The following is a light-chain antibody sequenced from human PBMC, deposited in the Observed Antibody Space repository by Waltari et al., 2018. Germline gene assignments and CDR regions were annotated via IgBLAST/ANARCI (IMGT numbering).Light chain of an antibody. Sequence: DIQMTQSPSSLSASVGDRVTITCRASQSISSYLNWYQQKPGKAPKLLIYAASSLQSVVPSRFSGSGSGKDFTLTHSSLHPEDIATYYCQQSYSTHYFGGGTKMEIK. CDR1: QSISSY. CDR3: QQSYSTHY. CDR2: AAS. V-gene: IGKV1-39*01. J-gene: IGKJ4*01.